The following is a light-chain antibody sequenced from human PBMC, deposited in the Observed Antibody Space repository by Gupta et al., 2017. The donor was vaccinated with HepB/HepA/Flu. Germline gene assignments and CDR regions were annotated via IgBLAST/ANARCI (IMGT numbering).Light chain of an antibody. V-gene: IGKV2-30*01. Sequence: DVVMTQSPSSLPVTLGQPASISCRSSQSLVDSDGNTYLNWFQQRPCQPPRHLIYKVSNRDSGVLDRFSGSGSVTDFTLKISRLEAEDVVVYCCMQEKQWPWTFGQGTKVEIK. CDR3: MQEKQWPWT. CDR2: KVS. J-gene: IGKJ1*01. CDR1: QSLVDSDGNTY.